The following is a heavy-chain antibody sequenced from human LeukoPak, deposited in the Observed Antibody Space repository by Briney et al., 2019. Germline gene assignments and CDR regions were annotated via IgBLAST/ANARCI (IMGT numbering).Heavy chain of an antibody. J-gene: IGHJ4*02. Sequence: GGSPRLSCAASGFTITSYPMRWVRQAPGKGLEWVSTIGTYGTPFYADSVKGRFTISRDSSKNTLYQQMDSLRDDDTAVYYCAKGSGYYYEYWAQGTLVTVSS. V-gene: IGHV3-23*01. CDR1: GFTITSYP. CDR2: IGTYGTP. CDR3: AKGSGYYYEY. D-gene: IGHD1-14*01.